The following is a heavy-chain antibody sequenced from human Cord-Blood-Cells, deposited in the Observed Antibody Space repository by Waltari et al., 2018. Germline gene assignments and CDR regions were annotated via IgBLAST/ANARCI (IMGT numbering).Heavy chain of an antibody. J-gene: IGHJ3*02. CDR2: INPNSGGT. Sequence: QVQLVQSGAEVKKPGASVKVSCKASGYTFTGYYMHWVRQAPGQGLEWRGWINPNSGGTNYAQKFQGRVTMTRDTSISTAYMELSRLRSDDTAVYYCARALSSIAAYDAFDIWGQGTMVTVSS. CDR3: ARALSSIAAYDAFDI. D-gene: IGHD6-6*01. V-gene: IGHV1-2*02. CDR1: GYTFTGYY.